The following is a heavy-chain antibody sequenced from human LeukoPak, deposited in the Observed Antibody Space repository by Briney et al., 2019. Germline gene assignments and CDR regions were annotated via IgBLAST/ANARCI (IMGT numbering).Heavy chain of an antibody. J-gene: IGHJ4*02. V-gene: IGHV4-59*08. CDR1: GGSISSYY. CDR2: IYYSGST. CDR3: ARVGQQLVAGGY. Sequence: SETLSLTCTVSGGSISSYYWSWIRQPPGKGLEWIGYIYYSGSTNYNPSLKSRVTISVDTSKNQFSLKLSSVTAADTAVYYCARVGQQLVAGGYWGQGTLVTVSS. D-gene: IGHD6-13*01.